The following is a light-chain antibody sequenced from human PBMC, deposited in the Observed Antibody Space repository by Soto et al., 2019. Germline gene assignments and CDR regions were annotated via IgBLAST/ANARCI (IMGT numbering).Light chain of an antibody. CDR3: QQYISYSWT. V-gene: IGKV1-5*03. CDR2: WTS. Sequence: DIQMTQSPSTLSGSVGDRVTITCRASQNIGNYLAWYQQKIGRAPKILIYWTSNLERGVPSRFSGSGTGTEFTLTISSLQPDDFASYFCQQYISYSWTFGQGTKVEI. J-gene: IGKJ1*01. CDR1: QNIGNY.